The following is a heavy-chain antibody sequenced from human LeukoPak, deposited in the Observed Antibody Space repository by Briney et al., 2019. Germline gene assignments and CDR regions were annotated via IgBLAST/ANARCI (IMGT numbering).Heavy chain of an antibody. J-gene: IGHJ4*02. CDR3: ARHQIEDNNIRITMVRGPQNPYYFDY. Sequence: PSETLSLTCTVSGGSISSSSYYWGWIRQPPGKGLEWIGSIYYSGSTYYNPSLKSRVTISVDTSKNQFSLKLSSVTAADTAVYYCARHQIEDNNIRITMVRGPQNPYYFDYWGQGTLVTVSS. CDR1: GGSISSSSYY. D-gene: IGHD3-10*01. CDR2: IYYSGST. V-gene: IGHV4-39*01.